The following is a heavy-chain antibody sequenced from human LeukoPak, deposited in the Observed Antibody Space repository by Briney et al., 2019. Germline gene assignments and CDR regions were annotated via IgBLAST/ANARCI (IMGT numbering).Heavy chain of an antibody. J-gene: IGHJ4*02. CDR1: GFTFSGYA. CDR2: ISGTDNNT. V-gene: IGHV3-23*01. Sequence: TGGSLRLSCAASGFTFSGYAMTWVRQAPGEGLEWVSTISGTDNNTYYADSVKGRFTVSRDNSKNTLYLQMNSLRAEDTAVYYCAKGSGISWPTFDYWGQGTLVTVSS. D-gene: IGHD6-13*01. CDR3: AKGSGISWPTFDY.